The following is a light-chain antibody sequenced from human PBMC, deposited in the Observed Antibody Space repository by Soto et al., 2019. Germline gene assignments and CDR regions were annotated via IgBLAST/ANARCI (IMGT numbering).Light chain of an antibody. CDR2: DVT. Sequence: QSALTQPASVSGSPGQSVTISCTGNCGDIGAYNYVSWYQQHPGKAPKLLIYDVTNRPAGVSDRFSGSKSGRTASLTISGLQAEDEANYFCSSSTYTIAVVFGGGTKLTVL. CDR3: SSSTYTIAVV. J-gene: IGLJ3*02. V-gene: IGLV2-14*01. CDR1: CGDIGAYNY.